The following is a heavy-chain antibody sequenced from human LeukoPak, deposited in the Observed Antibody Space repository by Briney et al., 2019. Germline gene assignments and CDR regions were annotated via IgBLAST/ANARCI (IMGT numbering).Heavy chain of an antibody. CDR3: ARDTLLALRYFDYNWFDP. V-gene: IGHV4-4*07. D-gene: IGHD3-9*01. Sequence: SETLSLTCTVSGDSISSYFLSWIRQPAGKGLEWIGRIYTSGSTNYNPSLKSRVTMSVDTSKNQFSLKLSSVTAADTAVYYCARDTLLALRYFDYNWFDPWGQGTLVTVSS. J-gene: IGHJ5*02. CDR1: GDSISSYF. CDR2: IYTSGST.